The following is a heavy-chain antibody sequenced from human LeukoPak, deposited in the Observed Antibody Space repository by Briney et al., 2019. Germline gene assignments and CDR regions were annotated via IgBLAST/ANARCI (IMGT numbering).Heavy chain of an antibody. V-gene: IGHV3-23*01. CDR3: AETPHYDILTGYFKQGYYFDY. CDR2: ISGSGGST. Sequence: GGSLRLSCAASGFTFSSYVMNWVRQAPGKGLEWVSAISGSGGSTYYADSVKGRFTISRDDSKNTLYLQMNSLRAEDTAVYYCAETPHYDILTGYFKQGYYFDYWGQGTLVTVSS. D-gene: IGHD3-9*01. J-gene: IGHJ4*02. CDR1: GFTFSSYV.